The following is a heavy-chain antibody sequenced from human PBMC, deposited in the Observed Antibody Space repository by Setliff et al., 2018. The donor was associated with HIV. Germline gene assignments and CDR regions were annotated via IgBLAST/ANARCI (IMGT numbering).Heavy chain of an antibody. D-gene: IGHD3-10*01. J-gene: IGHJ6*02. CDR3: ARGKGVGGVIITGGLDV. CDR2: MNPNSGVS. Sequence: ASVKVSCKPSGHTFTNYDIHWMRRATGQGLEWMGWMNPNSGVSGYALKFHDRVTMTRDTSITTAYMELSSLTSEDTAVYYCARGKGVGGVIITGGLDVWGQGTTLTVSS. CDR1: GHTFTNYD. V-gene: IGHV1-8*01.